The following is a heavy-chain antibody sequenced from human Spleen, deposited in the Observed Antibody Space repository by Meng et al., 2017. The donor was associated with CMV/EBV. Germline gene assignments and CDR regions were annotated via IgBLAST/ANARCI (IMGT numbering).Heavy chain of an antibody. CDR3: AKDGAAVDSAEYLHH. CDR1: GFTFDDYT. V-gene: IGHV3-43*01. CDR2: ITWDGGST. J-gene: IGHJ1*01. D-gene: IGHD6-13*01. Sequence: GESLKISCAASGFTFDDYTIHWVRQAPGKGLEWVSFITWDGGSTYYADSVKGRFTISRDNTKNSLYLQMNSLKTDDTAVYYCAKDGAAVDSAEYLHHWGQGTLVTVSS.